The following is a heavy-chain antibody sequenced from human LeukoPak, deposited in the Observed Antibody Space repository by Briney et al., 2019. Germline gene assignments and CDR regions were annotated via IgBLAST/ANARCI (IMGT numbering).Heavy chain of an antibody. CDR2: INPNSGGT. Sequence: ASVKVSCKASGYTFSGYYMHWVRQAPGQGLEWMGWINPNSGGTNYAQKFQGRVTMTTDTSISTAYMELSRLRSDDTAVYYCAREELLAFDYWDQGSLVTVSS. J-gene: IGHJ4*02. CDR1: GYTFSGYY. D-gene: IGHD1-7*01. V-gene: IGHV1-2*02. CDR3: AREELLAFDY.